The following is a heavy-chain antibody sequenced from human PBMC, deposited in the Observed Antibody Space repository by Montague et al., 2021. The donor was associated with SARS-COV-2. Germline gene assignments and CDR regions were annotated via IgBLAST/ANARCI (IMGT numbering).Heavy chain of an antibody. CDR1: GGSFSGYY. CDR2: INHSGST. CDR3: ARARQDVVVPALGIGAYYYYYMDV. D-gene: IGHD2-2*01. Sequence: SETLSLTCAVYGGSFSGYYWSWIRQPPGKGLEWIGEINHSGSTNYNPSLKSRVTISVDTSKNQFSLKLSSVTAADTAAYYCARARQDVVVPALGIGAYYYYYMDVWGKGTTVTVSS. J-gene: IGHJ6*03. V-gene: IGHV4-34*01.